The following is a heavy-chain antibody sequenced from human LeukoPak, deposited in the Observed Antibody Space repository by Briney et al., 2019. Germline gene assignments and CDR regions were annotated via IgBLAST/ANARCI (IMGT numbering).Heavy chain of an antibody. V-gene: IGHV4-59*11. Sequence: PSETLSLTCTVSGGSIGSHYWSWIRQPPGKGLEWIGYIYYSGSTNYNPSLKSRVTISVDTPKNQFSLKLRSVTAADTAVYYCARGDDYVPFDYWGQGTLVTVSS. J-gene: IGHJ4*02. D-gene: IGHD3-16*01. CDR3: ARGDDYVPFDY. CDR1: GGSIGSHY. CDR2: IYYSGST.